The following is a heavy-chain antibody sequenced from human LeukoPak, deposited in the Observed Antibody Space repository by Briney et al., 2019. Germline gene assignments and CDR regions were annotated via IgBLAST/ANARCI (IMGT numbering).Heavy chain of an antibody. J-gene: IGHJ4*02. CDR1: GFTFSSYA. CDR3: ARDPGSVVVYYYFDY. Sequence: GRSLRLSCAASGFTFSSYAMRWVRQAPGKGLEWVAVISYDGSNKYYADSVKGRFTISRDNSKNTLYLQMNSLRAEDTAVYYCARDPGSVVVYYYFDYWGQGTLVTVSS. V-gene: IGHV3-30-3*01. CDR2: ISYDGSNK. D-gene: IGHD2-2*01.